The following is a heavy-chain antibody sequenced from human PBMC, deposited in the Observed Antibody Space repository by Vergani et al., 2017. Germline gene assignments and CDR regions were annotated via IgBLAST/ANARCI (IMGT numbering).Heavy chain of an antibody. CDR1: GGSISSGDYY. J-gene: IGHJ6*02. Sequence: QVQLQESGPGLVKPSQTLSLTCTVSGGSISSGDYYWSWIRQPPGKGLEWIGYIYYSGSTYYNPSLKSRVTISVDTSKNQFSLKLSSVTAADTAVYYCARVRRDDSSGDYYYYGMDVWGQGTTVTVSS. V-gene: IGHV4-30-4*01. CDR3: ARVRRDDSSGDYYYYGMDV. D-gene: IGHD3-22*01. CDR2: IYYSGST.